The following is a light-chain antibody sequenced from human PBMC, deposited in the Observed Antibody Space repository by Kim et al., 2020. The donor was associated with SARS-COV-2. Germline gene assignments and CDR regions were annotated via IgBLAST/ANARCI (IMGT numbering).Light chain of an antibody. CDR2: SNN. CDR3: AAWDDSLNGWV. J-gene: IGLJ3*02. V-gene: IGLV1-44*01. CDR1: SSNIESNA. Sequence: GQRVTVYCSGSSSNIESNAVNWYQQLPGTAPKLLIYSNNQRPSGFPDLFSGSKSGTSASLAIIGLQSEDEADYYCAAWDDSLNGWVFGGGTQLTVL.